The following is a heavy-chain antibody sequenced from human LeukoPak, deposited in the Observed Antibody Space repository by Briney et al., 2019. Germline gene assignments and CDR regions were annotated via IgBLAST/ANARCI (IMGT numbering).Heavy chain of an antibody. CDR3: ARVPQYGDYGDY. V-gene: IGHV1-2*02. CDR1: GYTFTGYY. D-gene: IGHD4-17*01. Sequence: ASVKVSCKASGYTFTGYYMHWVRQAPGQGLEWMGWINPNSGGTNYAQKFQGRVTMTRDTSISTAYMELSRLRSDDTAVYYCARVPQYGDYGDYWGQGTLVTVSS. CDR2: INPNSGGT. J-gene: IGHJ4*02.